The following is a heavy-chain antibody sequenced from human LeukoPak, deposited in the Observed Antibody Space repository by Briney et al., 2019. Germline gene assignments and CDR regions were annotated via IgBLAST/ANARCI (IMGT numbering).Heavy chain of an antibody. V-gene: IGHV4-31*03. CDR3: ARAEVAAAVSDY. J-gene: IGHJ4*02. Sequence: SETLSLTCTVSGGSISSGGYFWSWIRQLPGKGLEWIGYIHYSGSTYYYPSLKSRVTISVDTSKNQFSLKLSSVTAADTAVYYCARAEVAAAVSDYWGQGTLVTVSS. CDR1: GGSISSGGYF. CDR2: IHYSGST. D-gene: IGHD6-13*01.